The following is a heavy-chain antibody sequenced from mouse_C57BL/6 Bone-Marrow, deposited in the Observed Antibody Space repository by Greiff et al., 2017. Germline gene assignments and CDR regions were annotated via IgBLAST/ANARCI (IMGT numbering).Heavy chain of an antibody. CDR3: ARGEWLLRVYFDY. J-gene: IGHJ2*01. D-gene: IGHD2-3*01. Sequence: QVQLQQPGAELVKPGASVKLSYKASGYTFTSYWMQWVKQRPGQGLEWIGEIDPSDSYTNYNQKFKGKATLTVDTSSSTASMQLSSLTSEDSAVYYCARGEWLLRVYFDYWGQGTTLTVSS. CDR1: GYTFTSYW. V-gene: IGHV1-50*01. CDR2: IDPSDSYT.